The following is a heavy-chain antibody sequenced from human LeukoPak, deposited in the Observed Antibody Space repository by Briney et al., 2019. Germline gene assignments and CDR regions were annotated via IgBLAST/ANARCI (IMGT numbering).Heavy chain of an antibody. CDR3: ARDRSSGWFWFDP. CDR2: ISAYNGNT. V-gene: IGHV1-18*04. D-gene: IGHD6-19*01. Sequence: ASVKVSCKASGYTFTSYYMHWVRQAPGQGLEWMGWISAYNGNTNYAQKLQGRVTMTTDTSTSTAYMELRSLRSDDTAVYYCARDRSSGWFWFDPWGQGTLVTVSS. J-gene: IGHJ5*02. CDR1: GYTFTSYY.